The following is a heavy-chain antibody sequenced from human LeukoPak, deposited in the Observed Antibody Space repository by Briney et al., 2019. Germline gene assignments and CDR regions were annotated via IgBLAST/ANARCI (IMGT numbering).Heavy chain of an antibody. CDR1: GGSISSYY. CDR3: ASSGVVPAAPRHAFDI. D-gene: IGHD2-2*01. CDR2: IYTSGST. V-gene: IGHV4-4*07. J-gene: IGHJ3*02. Sequence: SETLSLTCTVSGGSISSYYWSWIRQPAGKGLEWIGRIYTSGSTNYNPSLKSRVTMSVDTSKNQFSLKLSSVTAADTAVYYCASSGVVPAAPRHAFDIWGQGTMVTVSS.